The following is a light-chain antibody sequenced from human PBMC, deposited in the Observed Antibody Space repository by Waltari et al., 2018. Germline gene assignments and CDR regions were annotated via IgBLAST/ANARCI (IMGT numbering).Light chain of an antibody. Sequence: QSVLTQSPSASGTPGQSVAISCSGGTTNIGNNYVYWYQQLPGTAPKLLIYRDRQRPSGVPDRFSGSKSGTSASLAISGLRSEDEADYYCVTWDDSLGGYYVFGTGTKVTVL. J-gene: IGLJ1*01. CDR1: TTNIGNNY. CDR2: RDR. CDR3: VTWDDSLGGYYV. V-gene: IGLV1-47*01.